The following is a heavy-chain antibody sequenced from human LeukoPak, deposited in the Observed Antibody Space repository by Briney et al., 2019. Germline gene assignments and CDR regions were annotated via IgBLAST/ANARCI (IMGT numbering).Heavy chain of an antibody. D-gene: IGHD3-22*01. J-gene: IGHJ4*02. CDR2: INPNSGYT. Sequence: GASVKVSCKASGYTFTGYYIHWVRQAPGQGLEWMGYINPNSGYTNYAQKFQDRVTVTRDTSISTAYMELSRLRSDDTAVYCCAREEANTRIHFDYWGQGTLVTVSS. CDR1: GYTFTGYY. V-gene: IGHV1-2*02. CDR3: AREEANTRIHFDY.